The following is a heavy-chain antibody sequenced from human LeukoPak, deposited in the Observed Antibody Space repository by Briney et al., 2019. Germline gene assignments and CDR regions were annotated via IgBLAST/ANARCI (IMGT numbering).Heavy chain of an antibody. CDR1: GFTFSSYG. CDR2: ISSSSNFI. V-gene: IGHV3-21*01. Sequence: PGGSLRLSCAASGFTFSSYGMHWVRQAPGKGLEWVSSISSSSNFIYYADSVKGRFNISRDNAKNSLFMQMTSLRAEDTAVYYCVYYLVGAKRSFDYWGQGTLVTVSS. CDR3: VYYLVGAKRSFDY. J-gene: IGHJ4*02. D-gene: IGHD1-26*01.